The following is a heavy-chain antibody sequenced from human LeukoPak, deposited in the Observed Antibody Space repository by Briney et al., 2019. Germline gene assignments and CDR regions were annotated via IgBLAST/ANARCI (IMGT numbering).Heavy chain of an antibody. CDR1: GGSFSGYY. CDR3: ARGVVAARYYYYYMDV. D-gene: IGHD6-6*01. J-gene: IGHJ6*03. V-gene: IGHV4-34*01. Sequence: SETLSLTCAVYGGSFSGYYWSWIRQPPGKGLEWIGEINHSGSTNYNPSLKSRVTIPVDTSKNQFSLKLSSVTAADTAVYYCARGVVAARYYYYYMDVWGKGTTVTVSS. CDR2: INHSGST.